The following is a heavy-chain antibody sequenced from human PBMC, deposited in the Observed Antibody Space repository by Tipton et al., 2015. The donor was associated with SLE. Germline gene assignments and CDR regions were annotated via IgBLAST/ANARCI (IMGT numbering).Heavy chain of an antibody. CDR2: IYHSGST. CDR1: GYSISSGYY. V-gene: IGHV4-38-2*01. J-gene: IGHJ1*01. CDR3: AMPGRGSGSSHAEYFQH. Sequence: TLSLTCAVSGYSISSGYYWGWIRQPPGKGLEWIGSIYHSGSTYYNPSLKSRVTISVDTSKNQFSLKLSSVTAADTAVYYCAMPGRGSGSSHAEYFQHWGQGTLVTVSS. D-gene: IGHD3-10*01.